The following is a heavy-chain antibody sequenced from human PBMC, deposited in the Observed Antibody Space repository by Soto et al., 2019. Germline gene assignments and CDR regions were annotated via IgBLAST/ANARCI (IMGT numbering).Heavy chain of an antibody. CDR1: GYSFTSYW. D-gene: IGHD6-13*01. CDR2: IYPGDSDT. Sequence: EVQLVQSGAEVKKPGESLKISCKGSGYSFTSYWIGWVRQMPGKGLEWMGIIYPGDSDTRYSPSFQGQVTISADKSISTAYLQWISLKASDTAMYYCARLPGYRSYYYGMDVWGQGTTVTVSS. V-gene: IGHV5-51*01. CDR3: ARLPGYRSYYYGMDV. J-gene: IGHJ6*02.